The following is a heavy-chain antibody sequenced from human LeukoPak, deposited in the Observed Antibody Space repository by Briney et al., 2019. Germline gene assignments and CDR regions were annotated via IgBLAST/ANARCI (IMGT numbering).Heavy chain of an antibody. CDR2: IRYDGSNK. Sequence: TGGSLRLSCAASGFTFSSYGMHWVRQAPGKGLEWVAFIRYDGSNKYYADSVKGRFTISRDNSKNTLYLQMNSLRAEDTAVYYCASRQVGAITFDYWGQGTLVTVSS. CDR1: GFTFSSYG. V-gene: IGHV3-30*02. CDR3: ASRQVGAITFDY. J-gene: IGHJ4*02. D-gene: IGHD1-26*01.